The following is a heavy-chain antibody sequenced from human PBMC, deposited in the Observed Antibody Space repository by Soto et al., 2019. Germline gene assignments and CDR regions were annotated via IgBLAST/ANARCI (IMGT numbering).Heavy chain of an antibody. CDR1: GGTFSSYA. J-gene: IGHJ6*02. CDR2: IIPIFGTA. V-gene: IGHV1-69*13. CDR3: ARSSSSSWSLYYYYGMDV. D-gene: IGHD6-13*01. Sequence: ASVKVSCKASGGTFSSYAISWVRQAPGQGLEWMGGIIPIFGTANYAQKFQGRVTITADESTSTAYMELSSLRSEDTAVYYCARSSSSSWSLYYYYGMDVWGQGTTVTVSS.